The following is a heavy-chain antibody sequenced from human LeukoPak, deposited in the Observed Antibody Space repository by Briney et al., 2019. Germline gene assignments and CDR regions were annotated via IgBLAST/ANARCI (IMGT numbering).Heavy chain of an antibody. V-gene: IGHV1-18*01. Sequence: ASVKVSFTASGYTFTIYGISWVRQAPGQGLEWMGWISAYNGNTNYAQKLQGRVTMTTDTSTSTAYMELRSLRSEDTAVYYCARRPIAASQVGFDYWGQGTLVTVSS. CDR2: ISAYNGNT. CDR3: ARRPIAASQVGFDY. CDR1: GYTFTIYG. J-gene: IGHJ4*02. D-gene: IGHD6-6*01.